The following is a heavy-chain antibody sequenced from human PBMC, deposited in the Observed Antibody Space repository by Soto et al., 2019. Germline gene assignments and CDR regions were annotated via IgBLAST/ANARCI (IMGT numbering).Heavy chain of an antibody. CDR1: GYNFNIYG. CDR3: ARDPREYWTTYWFDP. V-gene: IGHV1-18*01. J-gene: IGHJ5*02. Sequence: QVQLVQSGAEVKKPGASVKVSCKASGYNFNIYGMNWVRQAPGQGLELMGWISAYDGKTTYAEKFQGRVTMTTDASTSTAYMELRSLRSDDTAVYYCARDPREYWTTYWFDPWGQGTLVIVSS. CDR2: ISAYDGKT. D-gene: IGHD1-1*01.